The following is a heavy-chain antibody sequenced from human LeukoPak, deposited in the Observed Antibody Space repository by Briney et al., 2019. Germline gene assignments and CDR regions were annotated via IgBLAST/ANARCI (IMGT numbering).Heavy chain of an antibody. J-gene: IGHJ6*02. D-gene: IGHD3-10*01. CDR1: GFSVSNNY. Sequence: GGSLRLSCAASGFSVSNNYMSWVRQAPGKGLEWVSVFYSGGSTYFADSVKGRFTISRDNSKNTLDLQMNSLRDEDTAVYYCARVRGVRGALDVWGQGTTVTVSS. V-gene: IGHV3-53*01. CDR2: FYSGGST. CDR3: ARVRGVRGALDV.